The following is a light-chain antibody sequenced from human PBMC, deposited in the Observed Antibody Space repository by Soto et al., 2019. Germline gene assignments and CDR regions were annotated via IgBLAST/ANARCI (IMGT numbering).Light chain of an antibody. V-gene: IGLV4-60*02. Sequence: QSVLTQSSSASASLGSSVKLTCTLSSGHSSYIIAWHQQQPGKAPRYLMKLEGSGSYNKGSGVPDRFSGSSSGADRYLTISNLQFEDEADYYCETWYSNTQNWAFGGGTKLTVL. CDR3: ETWYSNTQNWA. CDR2: LEGSGSY. J-gene: IGLJ3*02. CDR1: SGHSSYI.